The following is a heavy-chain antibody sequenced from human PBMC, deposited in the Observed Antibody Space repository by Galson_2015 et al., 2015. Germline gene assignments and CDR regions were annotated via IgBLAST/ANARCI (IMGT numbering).Heavy chain of an antibody. V-gene: IGHV1-69*05. Sequence: SVKLSCKASGVTFSSYAIRWVRQAPGQGLEWVAGITPIFGTANYAQKFQGRVTITTDESTSTAYMELSSLRSEDTAVYYCAREGPYGSGSYIPMDVWGKGTTVTVSS. CDR2: ITPIFGTA. CDR3: AREGPYGSGSYIPMDV. CDR1: GVTFSSYA. J-gene: IGHJ6*03. D-gene: IGHD3-10*01.